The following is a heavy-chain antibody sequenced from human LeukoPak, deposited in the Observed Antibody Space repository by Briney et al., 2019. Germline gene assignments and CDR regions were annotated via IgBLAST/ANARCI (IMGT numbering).Heavy chain of an antibody. CDR1: GYTFTSNY. J-gene: IGHJ4*02. CDR2: INPSGGST. V-gene: IGHV1-46*01. CDR3: ARDPFTVVVVPARYLDH. Sequence: GASVKVSCKASGYTFTSNYMHWVRQAPGQGLEWMGIINPSGGSTKYAQKFQGRVTMTRDTSTSTVYMELSSLRSEDTAVYYCARDPFTVVVVPARYLDHWGQGTLVTVSS. D-gene: IGHD2-15*01.